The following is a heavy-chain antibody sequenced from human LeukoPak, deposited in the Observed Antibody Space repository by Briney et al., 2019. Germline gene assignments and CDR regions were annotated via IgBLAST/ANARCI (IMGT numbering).Heavy chain of an antibody. J-gene: IGHJ4*02. CDR2: IYSGDTT. CDR1: GFTVSTNY. CDR3: ARARVPGELNY. Sequence: GGSLRLSCAASGFTVSTNYMSWVRQAPGKGLEWVSVIYSGDTTFYADSVRGKFTISRDNSKNTLYLQMNSLRAEDTAVYYCARARVPGELNYWGQGTLVTVSS. D-gene: IGHD3-10*01. V-gene: IGHV3-66*01.